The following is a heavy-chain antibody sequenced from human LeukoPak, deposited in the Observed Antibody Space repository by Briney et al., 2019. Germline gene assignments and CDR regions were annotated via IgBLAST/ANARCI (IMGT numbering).Heavy chain of an antibody. V-gene: IGHV4-34*01. CDR1: GGSFSGYY. CDR2: INHSGST. Sequence: SETLSLTCAVYGGSFSGYYWSWIRQPPGKGLEWIGEINHSGSTNYNPSLKSRVTISVDTSKNQFSLKLSSVTAADTAVYYCARGHGSGSYYNPSGDYWGQGTLVTVSS. CDR3: ARGHGSGSYYNPSGDY. D-gene: IGHD3-10*01. J-gene: IGHJ4*02.